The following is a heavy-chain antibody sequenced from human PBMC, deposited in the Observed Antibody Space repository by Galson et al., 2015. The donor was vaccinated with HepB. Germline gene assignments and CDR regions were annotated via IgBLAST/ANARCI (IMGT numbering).Heavy chain of an antibody. J-gene: IGHJ6*03. D-gene: IGHD5-18*01. CDR3: TRDGEYTYGRDYYYYYMDV. CDR1: GFTFSNAW. Sequence: SLRLSCAASGFTFSNAWMSWVRQAPGKGLEWVGRIKSKTDGGTTDYAAPVKGRFTISRDDSKNTLYLQMNSLKTEDTAVYYCTRDGEYTYGRDYYYYYMDVWGKGTTVTVSS. V-gene: IGHV3-15*01. CDR2: IKSKTDGGTT.